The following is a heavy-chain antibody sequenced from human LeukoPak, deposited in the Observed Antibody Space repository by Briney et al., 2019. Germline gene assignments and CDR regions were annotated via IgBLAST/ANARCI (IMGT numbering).Heavy chain of an antibody. V-gene: IGHV3-74*01. J-gene: IGHJ5*02. CDR1: GFTFNKYW. D-gene: IGHD6-19*01. Sequence: GGSLRLSCTASGFTFNKYWMHWVRQAPGKGPVWVSRINTDGSSTSHADSVKGRFTISRDNAKNTLYLQVNSLRAEDTAVYYCARALAVTGTGGFDPWGQGTLVTVSS. CDR2: INTDGSST. CDR3: ARALAVTGTGGFDP.